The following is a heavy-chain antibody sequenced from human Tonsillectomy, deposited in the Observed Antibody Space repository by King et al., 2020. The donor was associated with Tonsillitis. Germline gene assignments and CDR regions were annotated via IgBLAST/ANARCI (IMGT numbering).Heavy chain of an antibody. D-gene: IGHD3-9*01. CDR2: IIPAFATT. V-gene: IGHV1-69*01. J-gene: IGHJ6*02. Sequence: QLVQSGAEVRKPGSSVKVSCRASGGTFRGSPISWVRQAPGQGLEWMGAIIPAFATTTYAQKFQGRLTITADDSTGTACMDLRSLRSEDTAVYYCARTVATSSRYSNYGMDVGGQGTTVTASS. CDR1: GGTFRGSP. CDR3: ARTVATSSRYSNYGMDV.